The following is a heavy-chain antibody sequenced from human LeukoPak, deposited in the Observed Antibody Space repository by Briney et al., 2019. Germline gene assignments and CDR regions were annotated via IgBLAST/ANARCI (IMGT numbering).Heavy chain of an antibody. J-gene: IGHJ3*01. CDR1: GFIFSDHY. CDR2: SRIKADNYIT. D-gene: IGHD2-2*01. V-gene: IGHV3-72*01. CDR3: ARGYHSFDF. Sequence: GGSLRLSCAASGFIFSDHYMDWVRKAPGKGLEWVGRSRIKADNYITQYAASVRDRFTISRDESKSWLYLQMNSLKIEDTAIYYCARGYHSFDFWGQGTMVTVSS.